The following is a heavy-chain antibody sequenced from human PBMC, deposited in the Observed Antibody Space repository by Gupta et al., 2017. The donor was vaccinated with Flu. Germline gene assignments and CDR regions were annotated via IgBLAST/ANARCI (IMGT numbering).Heavy chain of an antibody. CDR1: GFTVNTHF. V-gene: IGHV3-66*02. D-gene: IGHD1-26*01. Sequence: EVQLEAPACDFVQPGGTLRLSCSVSGFTVNTHFMSWVRQAQGKGLGWVSIIYSGGSKYYSESVKGRFIISRDDSNNTLYLQMNSLRPDDTAVYYCARDSPYSGIYGDWGQGTLVTVSS. CDR2: IYSGGSK. CDR3: ARDSPYSGIYGD. J-gene: IGHJ4*02.